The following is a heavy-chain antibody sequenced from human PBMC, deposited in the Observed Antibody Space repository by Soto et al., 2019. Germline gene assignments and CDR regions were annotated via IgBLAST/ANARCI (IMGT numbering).Heavy chain of an antibody. V-gene: IGHV1-18*01. Sequence: GASVKGAFKGSGYTLTRHGVNWVRQAPGQGLEWMGWVSGNNDNANCAQKFQGRVTMTTDTSTSTAYMELRSLRSDDTAMYYCARSCGGGPCSSIYWGPGTLVTVSS. CDR2: VSGNNDNA. D-gene: IGHD2-21*01. CDR1: GYTLTRHG. CDR3: ARSCGGGPCSSIY. J-gene: IGHJ4*02.